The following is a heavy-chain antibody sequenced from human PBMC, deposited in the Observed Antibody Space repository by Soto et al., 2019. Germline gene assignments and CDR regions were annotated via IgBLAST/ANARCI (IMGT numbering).Heavy chain of an antibody. J-gene: IGHJ6*02. CDR1: GFSFSSFA. CDR3: AKTGGAMTYAISVYGRDV. Sequence: EVQLLESGGGFIHPGGSLRLSCAASGFSFSSFAMNWVRQAPGKGLEWVSIISGSADSTFYADSVKGRFTISRDKSKSTLYLQINSLGAEVTAVYYCAKTGGAMTYAISVYGRDVWGQGTTVTVSS. V-gene: IGHV3-23*01. CDR2: ISGSADST. D-gene: IGHD2-8*01.